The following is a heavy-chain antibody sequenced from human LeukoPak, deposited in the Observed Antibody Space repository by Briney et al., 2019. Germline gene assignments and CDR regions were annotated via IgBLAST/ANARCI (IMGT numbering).Heavy chain of an antibody. J-gene: IGHJ4*02. CDR3: ARGNRGVLRYFDWLPDFDY. Sequence: SETLSLTCTVSGGSISSYYWNWIRQPPGKGLEWIGYIYYSGSTNYNPSLKSRVTISVDTSKNQFSLKLSSVTAADTAVYYCARGNRGVLRYFDWLPDFDYWGQGTLVTVSS. D-gene: IGHD3-9*01. V-gene: IGHV4-59*08. CDR1: GGSISSYY. CDR2: IYYSGST.